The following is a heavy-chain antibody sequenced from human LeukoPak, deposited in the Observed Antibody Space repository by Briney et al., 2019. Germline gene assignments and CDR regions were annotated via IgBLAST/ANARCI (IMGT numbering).Heavy chain of an antibody. D-gene: IGHD3-10*01. CDR2: INPDSGVT. CDR1: GYTFTGYY. Sequence: ASVKVSCKSSGYTFTGYYLHWVRQAPGQGLEWMGWINPDSGVTNYTQKFQGRVTMTRDTSIDTAYMELSSLRSEDTAVYYCARHGVDGRGTMENWFDPWGQGTLVTVSS. V-gene: IGHV1-2*02. CDR3: ARHGVDGRGTMENWFDP. J-gene: IGHJ5*02.